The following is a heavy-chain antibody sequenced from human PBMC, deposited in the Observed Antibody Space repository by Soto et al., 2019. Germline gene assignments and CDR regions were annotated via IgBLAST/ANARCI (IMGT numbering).Heavy chain of an antibody. CDR2: INPNSGGT. CDR1: GYTFTGYY. V-gene: IGHV1-2*04. D-gene: IGHD6-13*01. Sequence: QVQLVQSGAEVKKPGASVKVSCKDSGYTFTGYYMHWVRQAPGQGLEWMGWINPNSGGTNYAQKFQGWVTNARDTSISTAYMELSRLRADETAVYYCAARIAAAARGGAFDIWGQGTMVTFSS. CDR3: AARIAAAARGGAFDI. J-gene: IGHJ3*02.